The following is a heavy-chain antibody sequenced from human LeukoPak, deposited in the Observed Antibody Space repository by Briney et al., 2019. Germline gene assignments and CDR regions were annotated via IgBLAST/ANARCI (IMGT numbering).Heavy chain of an antibody. J-gene: IGHJ4*02. CDR1: GYTFTSYD. CDR3: ARVRNYYDSSGYYYFNY. D-gene: IGHD3-22*01. V-gene: IGHV1-8*01. CDR2: MNPNSGNI. Sequence: ASVKVSCKASGYTFTSYDINWVRQATGQGLEWMGWMNPNSGNIGYAQKFQGRVTMTRNTSISTAYMELSSLRSEDTAVYYCARVRNYYDSSGYYYFNYWGQGTLVTVSS.